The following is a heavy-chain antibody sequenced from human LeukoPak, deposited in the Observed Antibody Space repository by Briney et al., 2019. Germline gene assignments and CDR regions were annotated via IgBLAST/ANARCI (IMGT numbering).Heavy chain of an antibody. V-gene: IGHV3-23*01. J-gene: IGHJ4*02. CDR3: AKDKGTCSSTSCLFDY. Sequence: GGSLRLSCAASGFTFTTYAMSWVRQAPGKGLEWVSAISLSGSSTYYADSVKGRFTISRDTSKNTLYLQMNSLRAEDTAIYYCAKDKGTCSSTSCLFDYWGQGTLVTVSS. D-gene: IGHD2-2*01. CDR2: ISLSGSST. CDR1: GFTFTTYA.